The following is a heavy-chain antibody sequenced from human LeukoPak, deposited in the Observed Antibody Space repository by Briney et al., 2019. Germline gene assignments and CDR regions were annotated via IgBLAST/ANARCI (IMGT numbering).Heavy chain of an antibody. CDR3: ARYYDSSGYTPGAFDI. J-gene: IGHJ3*02. CDR2: ISGSGDKT. CDR1: GFTFSDYA. D-gene: IGHD3-22*01. V-gene: IGHV3-23*01. Sequence: PGGSLRLSCAASGFTFSDYAMSWVRQAPGGGLEWVSAISGSGDKTFHADSVKGRFTTSRDNSKNTLYLQMNSLRAEDTAVYYCARYYDSSGYTPGAFDIWGQGTMVTVSS.